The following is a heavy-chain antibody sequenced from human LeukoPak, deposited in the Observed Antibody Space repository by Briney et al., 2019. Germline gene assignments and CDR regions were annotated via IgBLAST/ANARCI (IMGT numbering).Heavy chain of an antibody. CDR2: INPNSGGT. CDR1: GYTFTGYY. Sequence: GASVKVSCKASGYTFTGYYMHWVRQAPGQGLGWMGWINPNSGGTNYAQKFQGRVTITRDTSISTAYMELSRLRSDDTAVYYCARGPLLVAAAGSHYYYMDVWGKGTTVTVSS. J-gene: IGHJ6*03. CDR3: ARGPLLVAAAGSHYYYMDV. D-gene: IGHD6-13*01. V-gene: IGHV1-2*02.